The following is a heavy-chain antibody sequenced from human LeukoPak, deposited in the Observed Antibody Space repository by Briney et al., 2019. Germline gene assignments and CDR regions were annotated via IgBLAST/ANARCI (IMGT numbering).Heavy chain of an antibody. CDR3: ARGFYYDSSDYYPYYFDY. J-gene: IGHJ4*02. D-gene: IGHD3-22*01. CDR2: LNPTGGNT. CDR1: GYTFTSYY. Sequence: ASVKVSCKASGYTFTSYYMHWVRQAPGQGLEWMGILNPTGGNTSYAQKFQGRVTMTRDTSTSTVYMELSSLRPEDTAVYYCARGFYYDSSDYYPYYFDYWGQGTLVTVLS. V-gene: IGHV1-46*01.